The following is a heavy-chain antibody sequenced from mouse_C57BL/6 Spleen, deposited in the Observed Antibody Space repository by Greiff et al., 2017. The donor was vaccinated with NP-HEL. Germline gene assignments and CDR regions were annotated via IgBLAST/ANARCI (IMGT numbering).Heavy chain of an antibody. CDR3: ARYYDYYAMDY. D-gene: IGHD1-1*02. CDR1: GYTFTSYW. CDR2: IDPSDSYT. Sequence: QVQLQQPGAELVMPGASVKLSCKASGYTFTSYWMHWVKQRPGQGLEWIGEIDPSDSYTNYNQKFTGKSTLTVDKSSSTAYMQLSSLTSEDSAVYYCARYYDYYAMDYWGQGTSVTVSS. V-gene: IGHV1-69*01. J-gene: IGHJ4*01.